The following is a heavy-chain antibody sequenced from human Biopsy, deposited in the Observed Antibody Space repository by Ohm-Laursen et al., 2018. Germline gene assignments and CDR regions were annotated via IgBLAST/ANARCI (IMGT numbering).Heavy chain of an antibody. CDR2: VSRNNGFI. CDR3: ARDISPSTFPENTLDI. V-gene: IGHV3-9*01. D-gene: IGHD2/OR15-2a*01. Sequence: RSLRLSCTAAGFKFYDYAMHWVRQTPGKGLEWVSGVSRNNGFIGYADSVRGRFTISRDNGQNSLYLQMNNLITKDTAVYYCARDISPSTFPENTLDIWGQGTMVTVSS. J-gene: IGHJ3*02. CDR1: GFKFYDYA.